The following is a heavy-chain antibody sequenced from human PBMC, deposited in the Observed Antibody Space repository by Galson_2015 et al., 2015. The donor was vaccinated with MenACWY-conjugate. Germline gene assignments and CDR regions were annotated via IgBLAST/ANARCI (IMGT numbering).Heavy chain of an antibody. Sequence: CAISGDSVSSNSAAWNWIRQSPSRGLEWLGRAYYRSKWFNDYAVSVKSRLTINPDTSKNQFSLQLHSVTPEDTAVYYCARGGGYCGGASYYSHYYYTMEVWGQGTTVTVSS. J-gene: IGHJ6*02. CDR1: GDSVSSNSAA. V-gene: IGHV6-1*01. D-gene: IGHD2-15*01. CDR3: ARGGGYCGGASYYSHYYYTMEV. CDR2: AYYRSKWFN.